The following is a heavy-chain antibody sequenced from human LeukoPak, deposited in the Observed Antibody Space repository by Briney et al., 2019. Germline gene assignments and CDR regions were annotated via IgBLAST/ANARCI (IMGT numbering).Heavy chain of an antibody. CDR2: IYYSGST. D-gene: IGHD6-13*01. CDR1: GGSISSGDYY. V-gene: IGHV4-30-4*01. CDR3: ARACIAAFDY. J-gene: IGHJ4*02. Sequence: SETLSLTCTVSGGSISSGDYYWSWIRQPPGKGLEWIGYIYYSGSTYYNPSLKSRVTIAVDTTKNQFSLKLSSVTAADTAVYYCARACIAAFDYWGQGTLVTVSS.